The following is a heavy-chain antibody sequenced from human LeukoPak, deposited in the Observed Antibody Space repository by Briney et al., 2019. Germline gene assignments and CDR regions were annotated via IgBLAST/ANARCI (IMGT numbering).Heavy chain of an antibody. D-gene: IGHD6-25*01. J-gene: IGHJ4*02. Sequence: GGSLRLSCAASGFTFSSYNMNWVRQAPGKGLEWVSVIIGSGGRAYYADSVQGRFTISRDSSKNTLYLQMNSLRAEDTAVYYCAKDVSGYSTGWYFDYWGQGTLVTVSS. CDR3: AKDVSGYSTGWYFDY. CDR2: IIGSGGRA. V-gene: IGHV3-23*01. CDR1: GFTFSSYN.